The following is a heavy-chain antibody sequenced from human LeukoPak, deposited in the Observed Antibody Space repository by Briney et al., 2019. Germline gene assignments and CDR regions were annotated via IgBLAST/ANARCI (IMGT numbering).Heavy chain of an antibody. Sequence: GGSLRLSCAASGFPFSTYAMSWVRQAPGKGLEWVSAISGSGGSTYYADSVKGRFTISRDNSKNTLYLQMNSLRAEDTAVYYCAKDGSGSFSFDYWGQGTLVTVSS. CDR3: AKDGSGSFSFDY. V-gene: IGHV3-23*01. D-gene: IGHD3-10*01. CDR1: GFPFSTYA. CDR2: ISGSGGST. J-gene: IGHJ4*02.